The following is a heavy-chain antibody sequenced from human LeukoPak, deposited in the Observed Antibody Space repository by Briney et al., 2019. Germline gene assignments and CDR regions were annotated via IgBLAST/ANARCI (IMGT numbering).Heavy chain of an antibody. CDR3: AKRISSGWSYYFDY. CDR2: ISYSGGST. V-gene: IGHV3-23*01. CDR1: GFTSSSYG. Sequence: GGTLRLSCAASGFTSSSYGMSWVRQAPGEGLEWVSAISYSGGSTYYADSVKGRFTISRDNSKNTLYLQMNRLRAEDTAVYYCAKRISSGWSYYFDYWGQGTLVTVSS. J-gene: IGHJ4*02. D-gene: IGHD6-19*01.